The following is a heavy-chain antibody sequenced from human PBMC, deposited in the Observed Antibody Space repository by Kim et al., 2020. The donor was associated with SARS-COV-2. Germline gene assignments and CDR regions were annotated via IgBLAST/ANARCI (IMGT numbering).Heavy chain of an antibody. CDR3: ARVGVPAHLDY. V-gene: IGHV4-39*07. J-gene: IGHJ4*02. CDR2: T. D-gene: IGHD2-2*01. Sequence: TYSNPSTKSPVTISVDTSKNPFSLKLSSVTAADTAVYYCARVGVPAHLDYWGQGTLVTVSS.